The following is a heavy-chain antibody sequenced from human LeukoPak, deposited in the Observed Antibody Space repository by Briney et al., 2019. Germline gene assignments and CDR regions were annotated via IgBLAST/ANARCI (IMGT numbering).Heavy chain of an antibody. V-gene: IGHV1-2*02. CDR1: GYTFTGYY. CDR2: INPNSGGT. J-gene: IGHJ3*02. Sequence: GASVKVSCKASGYTFTGYYMHWVRQAPGQGLEWMGWINPNSGGTNYAQKFQGRVTMTRDTSISTAYMELSRLRSDDTAVYYCARACYYDILTGYYKAEFGAFDIWGQGTMVTVSS. D-gene: IGHD3-9*01. CDR3: ARACYYDILTGYYKAEFGAFDI.